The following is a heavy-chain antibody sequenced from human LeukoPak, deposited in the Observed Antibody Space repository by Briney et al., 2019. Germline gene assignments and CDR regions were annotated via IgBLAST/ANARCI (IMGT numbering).Heavy chain of an antibody. CDR2: ISDSGSNK. J-gene: IGHJ3*02. CDR3: ARTYGSSADAFGI. Sequence: QPGRSLRLSCAASGFSFTNDTVHWVRQAPGKGLEWVAHISDSGSNKYYAASVKGRFTNSRDNDKNTLYLQMSSLRSEDTAVYYCARTYGSSADAFGIWGQGTMVTVSS. D-gene: IGHD6-6*01. CDR1: GFSFTNDT. V-gene: IGHV3-30*04.